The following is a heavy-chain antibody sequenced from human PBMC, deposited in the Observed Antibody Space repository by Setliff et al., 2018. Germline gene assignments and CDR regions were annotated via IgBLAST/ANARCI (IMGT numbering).Heavy chain of an antibody. CDR3: ARDRTAYSYGLDV. CDR1: GGSVSPYF. D-gene: IGHD5-18*01. Sequence: PSETLSLTCTVSGGSVSPYFWCWIRQPPGKGLEWIGYIYHNGNTNFNPSLKSRVTMSVDTSKNQFALNLTSVTAADTAVYYCARDRTAYSYGLDVWGRGTTVTVSS. V-gene: IGHV4-59*02. CDR2: IYHNGNT. J-gene: IGHJ6*02.